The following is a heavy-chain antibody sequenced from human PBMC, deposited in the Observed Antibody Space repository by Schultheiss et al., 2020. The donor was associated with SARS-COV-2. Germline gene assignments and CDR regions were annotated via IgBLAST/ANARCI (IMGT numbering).Heavy chain of an antibody. CDR3: ARSPRDSSSCLVD. V-gene: IGHV1-2*02. D-gene: IGHD6-13*01. CDR1: GYTFTGYY. Sequence: ASVKVSCKASGYTFTGYYMHWVRQAPGQGLEWMGWINPNSGGTNYAQKFQGRVTMTRDTSISTAYMELSRLRSDDTAVYYCARSPRDSSSCLVDWGQGTLVTVSS. J-gene: IGHJ4*02. CDR2: INPNSGGT.